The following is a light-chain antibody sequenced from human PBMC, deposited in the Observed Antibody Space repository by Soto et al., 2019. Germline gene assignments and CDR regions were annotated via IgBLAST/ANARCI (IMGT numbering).Light chain of an antibody. Sequence: QSVLTQPPSVSGSPGQRVTISCAGSSSSIGAGYDVHWYQQLPGVAPKLLIYANSNRPSGVPDRFSGSKSGTSASLAITGLQAEDEVDYYCQSYDSSLYGYVFGSETQVTVL. CDR3: QSYDSSLYGYV. CDR2: ANS. J-gene: IGLJ1*01. CDR1: SSSIGAGYD. V-gene: IGLV1-40*01.